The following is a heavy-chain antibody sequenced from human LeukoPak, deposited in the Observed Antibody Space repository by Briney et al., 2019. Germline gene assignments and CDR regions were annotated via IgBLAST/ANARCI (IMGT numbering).Heavy chain of an antibody. J-gene: IGHJ6*03. CDR3: ARGSRGYDFWSGYYVGIYYMDV. D-gene: IGHD3-3*01. CDR1: GGSISSHY. V-gene: IGHV4-59*11. Sequence: SETLSLTRTVSGGSISSHYWSWIRQPPGKGLEWIGYIYYSGSTNYNPSLKSRVTISVDTSKNQFSQKLSSVTAADTAVYYCARGSRGYDFWSGYYVGIYYMDVWGKGTTVTVSS. CDR2: IYYSGST.